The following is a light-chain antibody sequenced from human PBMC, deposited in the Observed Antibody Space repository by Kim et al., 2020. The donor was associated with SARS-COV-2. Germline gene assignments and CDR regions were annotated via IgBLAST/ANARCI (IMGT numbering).Light chain of an antibody. CDR2: GAS. J-gene: IGKJ2*01. Sequence: ETVMTQSPATLSVSPGERATLSCRASQSVRSNLAWYQQKPGQAPRLLIYGASTGATGFPARFSGSGSGTEFTLTISSLQSEDFAVYYCQQYNDWPYTFGQGTKLEI. V-gene: IGKV3-15*01. CDR1: QSVRSN. CDR3: QQYNDWPYT.